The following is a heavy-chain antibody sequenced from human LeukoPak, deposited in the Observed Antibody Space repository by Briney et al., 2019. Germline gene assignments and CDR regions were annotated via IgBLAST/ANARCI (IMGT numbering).Heavy chain of an antibody. CDR3: ARHAHDYGDYGEWSSLDY. J-gene: IGHJ4*02. CDR2: IYYSGST. D-gene: IGHD4-17*01. Sequence: SETLSLTCTVSGGSISNYYWNWIRQPPGKGLEWIGYIYYSGSTNYNPSLKSRVTISVDTSKNQFSLKLSSVTAADTAVYYCARHAHDYGDYGEWSSLDYWGQGTLVTVSS. CDR1: GGSISNYY. V-gene: IGHV4-59*08.